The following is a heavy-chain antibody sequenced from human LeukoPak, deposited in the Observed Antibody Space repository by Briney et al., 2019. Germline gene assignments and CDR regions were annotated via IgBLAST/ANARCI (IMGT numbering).Heavy chain of an antibody. J-gene: IGHJ6*03. D-gene: IGHD3-10*01. CDR2: INHSGST. CDR3: ARGRGAPSPNYYYMDV. Sequence: PSQTLSLTCAVYGGSFSGYYGSWIRQPPGKGLEWIGEINHSGSTNYNPSLTSRVTISVDTSKNPYSLNLSSVTAADTAVYYCARGRGAPSPNYYYMDVWGKGTTVTVSS. V-gene: IGHV4-34*01. CDR1: GGSFSGYY.